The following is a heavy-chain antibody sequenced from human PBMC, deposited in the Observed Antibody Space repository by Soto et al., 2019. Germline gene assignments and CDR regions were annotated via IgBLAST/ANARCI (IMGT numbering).Heavy chain of an antibody. Sequence: SEPLSLTCAVSGVSIHNSHSFWGWIRQPPGKGLEFIANVYYSGGAHYNPSFKSRVTISVDTATNQVSLRMSSVTAADTAVYFCGRVVEGATRHTDFDSWGQGTLVTVSS. D-gene: IGHD2-21*01. V-gene: IGHV4-39*01. CDR2: VYYSGGA. CDR1: GVSIHNSHSF. CDR3: GRVVEGATRHTDFDS. J-gene: IGHJ5*01.